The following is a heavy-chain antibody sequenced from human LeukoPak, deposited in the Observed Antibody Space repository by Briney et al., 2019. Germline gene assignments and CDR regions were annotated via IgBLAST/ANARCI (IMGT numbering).Heavy chain of an antibody. V-gene: IGHV1-69*04. CDR2: IIPILGIA. CDR1: GGTFSSYA. J-gene: IGHJ6*03. Sequence: ASVKVSCKASGGTFSSYAISWVRQAPGQGLEWMGRIIPILGIANYAQKFQGRVTITADKSTSTAYMELSSLRSEDTAVYYCARVSPPWEGYYYYMDVWGKGTTVTVSS. CDR3: ARVSPPWEGYYYYMDV. D-gene: IGHD1-26*01.